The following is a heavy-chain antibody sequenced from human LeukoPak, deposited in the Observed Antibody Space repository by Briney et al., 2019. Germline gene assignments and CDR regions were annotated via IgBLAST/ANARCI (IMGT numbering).Heavy chain of an antibody. V-gene: IGHV4-61*02. CDR1: GGSISSGSYY. J-gene: IGHJ4*02. CDR2: IYTSGST. CDR3: ARDVGYDFASD. D-gene: IGHD3-3*01. Sequence: SETLSLTCTVSGGSISSGSYYWSWIRQPAGKGLEWIGRIYTSGSTNYNPSLKSRVTISVDTSKNQFSLKLSSVTAADTAVYYCARDVGYDFASDWGQGTLVTVSS.